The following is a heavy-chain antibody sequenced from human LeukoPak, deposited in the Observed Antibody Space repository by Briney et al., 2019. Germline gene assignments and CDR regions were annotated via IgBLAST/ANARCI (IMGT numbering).Heavy chain of an antibody. CDR1: GFTFEDNG. Sequence: PGGSLRLSCAASGFTFEDNGMSWVRQAPGKGLEWVAFIRYDGSNKYYADSVKGRFTISRDNSKNTLYLQMNSLRAEDTAVYYCAKDPHKTPPVDYWGQGTLVTVSS. CDR3: AKDPHKTPPVDY. D-gene: IGHD2-21*01. V-gene: IGHV3-30*02. CDR2: IRYDGSNK. J-gene: IGHJ4*02.